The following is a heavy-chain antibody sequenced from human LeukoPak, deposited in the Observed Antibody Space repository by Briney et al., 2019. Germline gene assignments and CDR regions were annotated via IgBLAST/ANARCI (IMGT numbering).Heavy chain of an antibody. Sequence: GGSLRLSCAASGFTFSSYAMSWVRQAPGKGLEWVSAISGSGGSTYYADSVKGRFTISRDNSKNTLYLQMNSLRPEDTAVYYCARDAPGYCSGGTCYNKWFDPWGQGTLVAVSS. CDR1: GFTFSSYA. D-gene: IGHD2-15*01. CDR2: ISGSGGST. J-gene: IGHJ5*02. V-gene: IGHV3-23*01. CDR3: ARDAPGYCSGGTCYNKWFDP.